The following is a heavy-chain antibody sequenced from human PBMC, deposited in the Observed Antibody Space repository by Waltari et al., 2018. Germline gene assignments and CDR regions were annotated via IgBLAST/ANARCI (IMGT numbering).Heavy chain of an antibody. J-gene: IGHJ1*01. V-gene: IGHV1-69*14. CDR1: GGTFSSYA. Sequence: QVQLVQSGAEVKKPGASVKVSCKASGGTFSSYAISWVRQAPGQGLEWMGGIIPIFGTANYAQKFQGRVTITADKSTSTAYMELSSVTAADTAVYYCARRVLEAGSEYFQHWGQGTLVTVSS. CDR2: IIPIFGTA. CDR3: ARRVLEAGSEYFQH. D-gene: IGHD6-19*01.